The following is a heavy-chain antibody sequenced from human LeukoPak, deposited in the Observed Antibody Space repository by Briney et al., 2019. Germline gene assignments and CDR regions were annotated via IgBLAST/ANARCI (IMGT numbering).Heavy chain of an antibody. J-gene: IGHJ4*02. Sequence: GASLQISCKGSGYIFTSYWIGWGRQVPGKGLEWMGIIYPGDSDTRDSPSFQGQVTISADKSIRTAYLQWSSLKASDTAMYYCARREGYSYGFDYWGQGTLVTVSS. V-gene: IGHV5-51*01. CDR1: GYIFTSYW. CDR2: IYPGDSDT. D-gene: IGHD5-18*01. CDR3: ARREGYSYGFDY.